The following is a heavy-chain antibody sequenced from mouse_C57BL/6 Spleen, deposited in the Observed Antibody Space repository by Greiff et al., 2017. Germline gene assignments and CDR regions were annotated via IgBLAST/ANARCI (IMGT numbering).Heavy chain of an antibody. CDR1: GYTFTNYW. J-gene: IGHJ4*01. CDR3: ARSLYYYGSVSYAMDY. Sequence: QVHVKQSGAELVRPGTSVKMSCKASGYTFTNYWIGWAKQRPGHGLEWIGDIYPGGGYTNYNEKFKGKATLTADKSSSTAYMQFSSLTSEDSAIYYCARSLYYYGSVSYAMDYWGQGTSVTVSS. V-gene: IGHV1-63*01. D-gene: IGHD1-1*01. CDR2: IYPGGGYT.